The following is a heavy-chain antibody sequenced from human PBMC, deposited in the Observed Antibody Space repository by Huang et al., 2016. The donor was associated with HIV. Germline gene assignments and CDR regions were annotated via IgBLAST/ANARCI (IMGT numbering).Heavy chain of an antibody. J-gene: IGHJ4*02. CDR1: GGSFNGHF. D-gene: IGHD2-21*02. Sequence: GTGVVKPSETLSLKCAVYGGSFNGHFWTWIRQSPGKGLEWIGEIDHRGTTSSNPSLQSRVTMSLDTSKSQFYLNLTSVTATDTATYYCARPRMTEGNSDSTWSYFDSWGQGTPVIVSS. CDR3: ARPRMTEGNSDSTWSYFDS. CDR2: IDHRGTT. V-gene: IGHV4-34*01.